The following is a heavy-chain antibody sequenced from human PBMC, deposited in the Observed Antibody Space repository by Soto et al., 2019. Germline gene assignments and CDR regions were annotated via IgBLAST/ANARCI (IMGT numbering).Heavy chain of an antibody. Sequence: EVQLLESGGGLVQPGGSLRLSCAASGFTFSSYAMSWVRQAPGKGLEWVSAISGSGGSTYYADSVKGRFTISRDNSKNTLSLQMNSLRAEDTAVYYCAKGEYGSGSYAVDYWGQGTLVTVSS. J-gene: IGHJ4*02. CDR1: GFTFSSYA. CDR2: ISGSGGST. D-gene: IGHD3-10*01. V-gene: IGHV3-23*01. CDR3: AKGEYGSGSYAVDY.